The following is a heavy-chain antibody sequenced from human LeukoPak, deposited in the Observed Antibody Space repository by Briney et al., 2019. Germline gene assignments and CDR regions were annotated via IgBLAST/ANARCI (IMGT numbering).Heavy chain of an antibody. CDR3: VIWGDYDVLTGYYVPDY. Sequence: GASLRLSCVASGFTFSNYAMSWVRQAPGKGLEWVSDITSSGTNTYYADSLKGRFTISRDNSKNTVFLQMNSLRHEDTAIYYCVIWGDYDVLTGYYVPDYWGQGTLVTVSS. D-gene: IGHD3-9*01. CDR1: GFTFSNYA. V-gene: IGHV3-23*01. J-gene: IGHJ4*02. CDR2: ITSSGTNT.